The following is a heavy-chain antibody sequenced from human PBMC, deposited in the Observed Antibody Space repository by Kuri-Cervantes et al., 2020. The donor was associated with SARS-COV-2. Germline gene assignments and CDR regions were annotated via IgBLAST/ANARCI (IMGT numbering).Heavy chain of an antibody. D-gene: IGHD4-23*01. CDR3: ARDLGGSNYGGGDY. V-gene: IGHV4-59*11. CDR1: GGSISSHY. J-gene: IGHJ4*02. Sequence: GSLRLSCTVSGGSISSHYWSWIRQPPGKGLEWIGYIYYSGSTNYNPSLKSRVTISVDTSKNQFSLKLSSVTAADTAVYYYARDLGGSNYGGGDYWGQGTLVTVSS. CDR2: IYYSGST.